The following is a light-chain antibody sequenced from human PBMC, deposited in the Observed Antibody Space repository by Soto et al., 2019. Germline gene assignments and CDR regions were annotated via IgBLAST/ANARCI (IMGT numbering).Light chain of an antibody. CDR3: GTWDSGLSAGGV. Sequence: QSVLTQPPSVSAAPGQSVTISCSGSSSNIGNNYVSWYQQLPGTAPKLIIYENSKRPSGIPDRFSGSKSGTSATLAITGLQTGDEADYYCGTWDSGLSAGGVFGGGTKLTVL. CDR2: ENS. J-gene: IGLJ3*02. V-gene: IGLV1-51*01. CDR1: SSNIGNNY.